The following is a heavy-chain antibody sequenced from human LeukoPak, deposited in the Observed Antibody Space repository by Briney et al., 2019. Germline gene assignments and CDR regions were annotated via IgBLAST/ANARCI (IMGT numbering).Heavy chain of an antibody. V-gene: IGHV3-30*02. CDR1: GFTFSSYG. D-gene: IGHD3-10*01. Sequence: PGGSLRLSCAASGFTFSSYGMHWVRQAPGKGLEWVAFIRYDGSNKYYADSVKGRFTISRDNSKNTLYLQMNSLRAEDTAVYYCAMGDYYGSGTYYIPVYWGQGTLVTVSS. CDR3: AMGDYYGSGTYYIPVY. J-gene: IGHJ4*02. CDR2: IRYDGSNK.